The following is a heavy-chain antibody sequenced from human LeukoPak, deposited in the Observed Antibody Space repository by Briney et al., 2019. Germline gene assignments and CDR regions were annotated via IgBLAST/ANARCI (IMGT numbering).Heavy chain of an antibody. J-gene: IGHJ6*03. Sequence: GGSLRLSCAASGFSFSDYYINWIRQAPGKGLEWVSYISYSGGTKHYADSVKGRFTVSRDNAKNSVILQMNSLRDEDTAVYYCVRGGQCSGGSCYADYFYYYMDVWGKGTTVTVSS. CDR2: ISYSGGTK. V-gene: IGHV3-11*04. D-gene: IGHD2-15*01. CDR1: GFSFSDYY. CDR3: VRGGQCSGGSCYADYFYYYMDV.